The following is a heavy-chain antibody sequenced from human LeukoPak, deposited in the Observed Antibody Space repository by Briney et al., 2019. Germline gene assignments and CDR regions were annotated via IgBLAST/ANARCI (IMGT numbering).Heavy chain of an antibody. CDR1: GFTLSTYW. CDR2: IKQDGSEK. J-gene: IGHJ3*02. CDR3: ARDTSSGWYSFGAFDI. Sequence: PGGSLRLSCAASGFTLSTYWMSWVRQTPEKGLEWVANIKQDGSEKNYLDSVKGRFSISRDNAKNSLYLQMNSLRAEDTAVYYCARDTSSGWYSFGAFDIWGQGTMVTVSS. D-gene: IGHD6-19*01. V-gene: IGHV3-7*01.